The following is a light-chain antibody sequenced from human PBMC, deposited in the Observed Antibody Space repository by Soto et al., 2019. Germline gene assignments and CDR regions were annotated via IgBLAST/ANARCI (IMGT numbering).Light chain of an antibody. CDR1: SSNIGAGYD. Sequence: QSVLTQPPSVSGAPGQRVTISCTGRSSNIGAGYDVHWYQQLPGTATKLLIYSNSNRPSGVPDRFSGSKSGTSASLAITGLQAEDESDYYCQTYDSSLSGWVFGGGTKLTVL. CDR3: QTYDSSLSGWV. J-gene: IGLJ3*02. V-gene: IGLV1-40*01. CDR2: SNS.